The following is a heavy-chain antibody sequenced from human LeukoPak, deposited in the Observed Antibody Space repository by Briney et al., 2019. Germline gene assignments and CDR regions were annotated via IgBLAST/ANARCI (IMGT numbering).Heavy chain of an antibody. Sequence: SETLSLTCTVSGGSISSYYWSWIRQPPGKGLEWIGYIYYSGSTNYNPSLKSRVTISVDTSKNQFSLKLTSVTAADTAVYYCARGLYYGSGLDIWGQGTMVTVSS. V-gene: IGHV4-59*01. CDR1: GGSISSYY. CDR3: ARGLYYGSGLDI. D-gene: IGHD3-10*01. CDR2: IYYSGST. J-gene: IGHJ3*02.